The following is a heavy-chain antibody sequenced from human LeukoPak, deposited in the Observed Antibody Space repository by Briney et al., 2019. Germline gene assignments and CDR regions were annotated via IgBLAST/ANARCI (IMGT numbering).Heavy chain of an antibody. D-gene: IGHD3-22*01. J-gene: IGHJ6*03. CDR3: ARVFLSYYYDSSGPYYYYYMDV. CDR2: IKQDGSEK. CDR1: GFTFSSYW. V-gene: IGHV3-7*01. Sequence: GGSLRLSCAASGFTFSSYWMSWVRQAPGKGLEWVANIKQDGSEKYYVDSVKGRFTISRDNAKNSLYLQMNSLRAEDTAVYYCARVFLSYYYDSSGPYYYYYMDVWGKGTTVTVSS.